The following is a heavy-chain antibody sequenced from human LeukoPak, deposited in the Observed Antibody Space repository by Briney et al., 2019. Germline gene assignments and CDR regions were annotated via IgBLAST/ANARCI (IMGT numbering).Heavy chain of an antibody. CDR1: GFIVSSNY. Sequence: GGSLRLSCAASGFIVSSNYMSWVRQAPGKGLEWVSVIYSGGTTYYADSVKGRFTISRDNSKNTLYLQMNSLRAEDTAVYYCAANWGGYRYIGYWGQGTLVTVSS. CDR2: IYSGGTT. D-gene: IGHD3-16*02. V-gene: IGHV3-66*01. CDR3: AANWGGYRYIGY. J-gene: IGHJ4*02.